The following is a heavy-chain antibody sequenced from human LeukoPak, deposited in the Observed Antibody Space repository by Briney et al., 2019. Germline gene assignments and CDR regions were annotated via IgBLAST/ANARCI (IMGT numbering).Heavy chain of an antibody. CDR3: ARDVRRSWFDP. V-gene: IGHV4-4*07. CDR2: IYTSGST. D-gene: IGHD3-10*02. Sequence: NPSETLSLTCGFWGRSISSYYWSWIRQPAGKGLEWIGRIYTSGSTNYNASLKGRVTMSVDTSKHQFSLKLSSVTAADAAVYYCARDVRRSWFDPWGQGTLVTVSS. CDR1: GRSISSYY. J-gene: IGHJ5*02.